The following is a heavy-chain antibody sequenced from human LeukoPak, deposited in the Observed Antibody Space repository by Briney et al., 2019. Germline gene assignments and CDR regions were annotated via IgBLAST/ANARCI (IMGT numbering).Heavy chain of an antibody. D-gene: IGHD3-22*01. J-gene: IGHJ4*02. CDR2: IYYSGST. CDR1: SGSISSGDYY. Sequence: SQTLSLTCTVSSGSISSGDYYWSWIRQPPGKGLEWIGYIYYSGSTYYNPSLKSRVTISVDTSKNQFSLKLSSVTAADTAVYYCARASYYYDSSGYYKGRDYFDYWGQGTLVTVSS. V-gene: IGHV4-30-4*01. CDR3: ARASYYYDSSGYYKGRDYFDY.